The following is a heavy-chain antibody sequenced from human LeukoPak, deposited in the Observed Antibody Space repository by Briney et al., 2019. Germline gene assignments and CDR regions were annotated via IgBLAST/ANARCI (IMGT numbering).Heavy chain of an antibody. CDR2: IFYTGST. V-gene: IGHV4-39*07. CDR3: ARASHDYGDYSHFDY. D-gene: IGHD4-17*01. J-gene: IGHJ4*02. Sequence: SETLSLTCTVSSGSISSGSYYWSWIRQPPGKGLEWIGNIFYTGSTYYNSSLKSRVTISVDTSKNQFSLKLSSVTAADTAVYYCARASHDYGDYSHFDYWGQGTLVTVSS. CDR1: SGSISSGSYY.